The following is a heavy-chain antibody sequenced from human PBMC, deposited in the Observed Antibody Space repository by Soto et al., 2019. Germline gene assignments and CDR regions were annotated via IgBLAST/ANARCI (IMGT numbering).Heavy chain of an antibody. CDR3: AREGNYYDSSGSYHDAFDI. CDR1: GFTFDDYA. D-gene: IGHD3-22*01. CDR2: ISWNSAFI. Sequence: GGSLRLSCAASGFTFDDYAMHWVRQAPGKGLEWVSGISWNSAFIGYADSVKGRFTISRDNAKDTLYLQMNSLRAEDTAVYYCAREGNYYDSSGSYHDAFDIWGQGTMVTVSS. V-gene: IGHV3-9*01. J-gene: IGHJ3*02.